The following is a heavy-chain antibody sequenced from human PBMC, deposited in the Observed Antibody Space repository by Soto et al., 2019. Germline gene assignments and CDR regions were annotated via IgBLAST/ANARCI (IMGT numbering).Heavy chain of an antibody. D-gene: IGHD4-4*01. CDR2: IRNKANRYTT. CDR3: TRTTGGKGHFDF. CDR1: GFTFSDHY. J-gene: IGHJ4*02. V-gene: IGHV3-72*01. Sequence: EVQLVESGGGLVQPGGSLRLSCLASGFTFSDHYMDWVRQAPGKGLEWVGRIRNKANRYTTEYAASVRGRFTISRDDSQNSLYLQMNSLKTEDTAVFYCTRTTGGKGHFDFWGQGTLVTVSS.